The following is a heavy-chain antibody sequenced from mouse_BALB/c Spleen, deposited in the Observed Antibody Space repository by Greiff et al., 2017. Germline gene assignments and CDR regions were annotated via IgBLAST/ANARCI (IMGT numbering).Heavy chain of an antibody. CDR3: VRDREYGNYVDYAMDY. CDR1: GFSLTSYD. D-gene: IGHD2-10*02. Sequence: VKLVESGPGLVAPSQSLSITCTVSGFSLTSYDISWIRQPPGKGLEWLGVIWTGGGTNYNSAFMSRLSISKDNSKSQVFLKMNSLQTDDTAIYYCVRDREYGNYVDYAMDYWGQGTSVTVSS. CDR2: IWTGGGT. V-gene: IGHV2-9-2*01. J-gene: IGHJ4*01.